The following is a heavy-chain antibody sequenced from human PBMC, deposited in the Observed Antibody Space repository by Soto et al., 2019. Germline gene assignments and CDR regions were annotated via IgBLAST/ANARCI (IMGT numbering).Heavy chain of an antibody. J-gene: IGHJ4*02. V-gene: IGHV1-18*01. D-gene: IGHD1-7*01. CDR2: ISAYNGNT. CDR1: GYTFTSYG. Sequence: GGSVKVSCRPSGYTFTSYGISWVRQAPGQGLEWMGWISAYNGNTNYAQKLQGRVTMTTDTSTSTAYMELRSLRSDDTAVYYCARDRSTRYNWNSVDYWGQGTLVTVSS. CDR3: ARDRSTRYNWNSVDY.